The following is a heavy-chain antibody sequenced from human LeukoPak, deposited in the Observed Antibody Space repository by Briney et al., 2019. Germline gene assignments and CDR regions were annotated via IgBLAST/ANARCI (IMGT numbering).Heavy chain of an antibody. D-gene: IGHD2-15*01. Sequence: ASVKVSCKVSGYTLTELSMHWVRQAPGKGLEWMGGFDPEDGETIYAQKSQGRVTMTEDTSTDTAYMELSSLRSEDTAVYYCATTSDCSGGSCYFFDYWGQGTLVTVSS. CDR2: FDPEDGET. J-gene: IGHJ4*02. V-gene: IGHV1-24*01. CDR3: ATTSDCSGGSCYFFDY. CDR1: GYTLTELS.